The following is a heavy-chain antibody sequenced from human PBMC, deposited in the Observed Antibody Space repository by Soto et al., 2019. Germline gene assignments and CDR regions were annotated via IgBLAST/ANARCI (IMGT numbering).Heavy chain of an antibody. Sequence: ASVKVSCKASGYTFTSYYMHWVRQAPGQGLEWMGIINPSSGSTSYARKFQGRVTMTKDTSTSTVYMELNSLTSEDTAVYYCARDQRWHDLVWRFDPWGQGTLVTVSS. CDR3: ARDQRWHDLVWRFDP. J-gene: IGHJ5*02. D-gene: IGHD1-1*01. CDR1: GYTFTSYY. V-gene: IGHV1-46*03. CDR2: INPSSGST.